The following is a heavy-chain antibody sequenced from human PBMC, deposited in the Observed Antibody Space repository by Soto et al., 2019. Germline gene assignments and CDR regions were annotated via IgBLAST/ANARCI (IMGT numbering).Heavy chain of an antibody. Sequence: QVQLVQSGAEVMKPGASVKVSCKASGYTFRNYYVHWVRQAPGQGLEWLGLINPSGGATWSAQKFQGRVTMTRDKSTSTVYMEVRSLISEDTALYYCAVGAHGEPIDHWGQGTLVTVSS. V-gene: IGHV1-46*03. D-gene: IGHD1-26*01. CDR1: GYTFRNYY. J-gene: IGHJ5*02. CDR2: INPSGGAT. CDR3: AVGAHGEPIDH.